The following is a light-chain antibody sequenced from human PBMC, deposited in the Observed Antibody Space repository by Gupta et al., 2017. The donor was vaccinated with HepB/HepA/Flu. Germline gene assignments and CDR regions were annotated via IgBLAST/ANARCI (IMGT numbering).Light chain of an antibody. CDR3: SSYSNNTIYV. CDR1: SSDVGGYNW. CDR2: DVS. J-gene: IGLJ1*01. V-gene: IGLV2-14*03. Sequence: QSALTQPASVSGSPGQSITISCTGSSSDVGGYNWVSWYQQHPGKAPKVLIYDVSDRPSGVADRFSGSRSGNTASLDISGRQEEDEADYYCSSYSNNTIYVFGTGTKVTVL.